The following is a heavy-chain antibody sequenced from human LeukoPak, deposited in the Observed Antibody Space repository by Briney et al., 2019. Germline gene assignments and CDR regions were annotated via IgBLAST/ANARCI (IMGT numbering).Heavy chain of an antibody. CDR2: IYHSGST. CDR3: ARDIGNSGSYYRAGFFDY. Sequence: SETLSLTCTVSGYSISSGYYWGWIRQPPGKGLEWIGSIYHSGSTYYNPSLKSRVTISVDTSKNQFSLKLSSVTAADTAVYYCARDIGNSGSYYRAGFFDYWGQGTLVTVSS. D-gene: IGHD1-26*01. J-gene: IGHJ4*02. V-gene: IGHV4-38-2*02. CDR1: GYSISSGYY.